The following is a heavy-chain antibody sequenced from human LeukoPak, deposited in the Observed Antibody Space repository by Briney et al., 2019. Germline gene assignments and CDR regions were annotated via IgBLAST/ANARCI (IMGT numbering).Heavy chain of an antibody. Sequence: SVKVSCKASGGTFSSYAISWVRQAPGQGLEWMGRIIPILGIANYAQKFQGRVTITTDESTSTAYMELSSLRSEDTAVYYCARLPQYSSSYYYYYMDVWGKGTTVTVSS. CDR1: GGTFSSYA. J-gene: IGHJ6*03. D-gene: IGHD6-6*01. CDR2: IIPILGIA. CDR3: ARLPQYSSSYYYYYMDV. V-gene: IGHV1-69*04.